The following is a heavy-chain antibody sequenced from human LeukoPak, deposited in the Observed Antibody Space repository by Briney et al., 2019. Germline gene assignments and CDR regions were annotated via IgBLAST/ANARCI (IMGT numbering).Heavy chain of an antibody. Sequence: GGSLRLSCAASGFTVSSNYMSWVRQAPGKGLEWVSVIYSGGSTYYANSVKGRFTISRDNSKNTVYLQMSSLRAEDTAMYYCAKHSHDGSAPYYEVQLDYWGQGTLVTVSS. CDR1: GFTVSSNY. J-gene: IGHJ4*02. V-gene: IGHV3-53*01. CDR2: IYSGGST. CDR3: AKHSHDGSAPYYEVQLDY. D-gene: IGHD3-22*01.